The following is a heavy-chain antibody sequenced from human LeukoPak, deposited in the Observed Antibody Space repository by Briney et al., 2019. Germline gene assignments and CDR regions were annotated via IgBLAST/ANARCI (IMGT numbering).Heavy chain of an antibody. CDR2: ISYDGSNK. V-gene: IGHV3-30*04. CDR1: GFTFSSYA. CDR3: AKHSSSGWFMITDYFDY. J-gene: IGHJ4*02. D-gene: IGHD6-19*01. Sequence: GGSLRLSCAASGFTFSSYAMHWVRQAPGKGLEWVAVISYDGSNKYYADSVKGRFTISRDNSKNTLYLQMNSLRAEDTAVYYCAKHSSSGWFMITDYFDYWGQGTLVTVSS.